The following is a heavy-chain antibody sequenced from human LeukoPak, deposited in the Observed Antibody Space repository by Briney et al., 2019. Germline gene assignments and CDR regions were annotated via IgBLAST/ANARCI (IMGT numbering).Heavy chain of an antibody. J-gene: IGHJ4*02. Sequence: APVKVSCKAFGYSLTNYYVHWVRQAPGQGLEWMEEINPSGGSTSYAQKFQGRITVTRDTYTNTVYMDLSSLRSEDTATYYCARGAPTTRIGAGRFDYWGQGSLLTVAS. CDR2: INPSGGST. D-gene: IGHD5-12*01. CDR3: ARGAPTTRIGAGRFDY. CDR1: GYSLTNYY. V-gene: IGHV1-46*01.